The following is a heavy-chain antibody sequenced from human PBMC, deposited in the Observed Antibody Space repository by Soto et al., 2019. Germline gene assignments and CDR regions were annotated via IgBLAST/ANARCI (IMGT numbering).Heavy chain of an antibody. CDR1: GGTFSSYA. Sequence: QVQLVQSGAEVKKPGSSVKVSCKASGGTFSSYAISWVRQAPGQGLEWMGGIIPIFGTANYAQKFQGRVTSTADESTSTAYIELSSLRSDDTAVYYFARVDGTYYYDSSGYYFDYWGQGTLVTVSS. CDR3: ARVDGTYYYDSSGYYFDY. V-gene: IGHV1-69*01. CDR2: IIPIFGTA. J-gene: IGHJ4*02. D-gene: IGHD3-22*01.